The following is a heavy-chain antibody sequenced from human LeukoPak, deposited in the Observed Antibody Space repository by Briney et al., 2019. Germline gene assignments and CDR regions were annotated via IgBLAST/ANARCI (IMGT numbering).Heavy chain of an antibody. J-gene: IGHJ5*02. CDR2: MYPGDSDT. CDR3: ARQTDENWFDP. Sequence: GESLKISCKGSGYSFTSYWIGWVRQMPGKGPEWMGIMYPGDSDTRYSPSFQGQVTISADKSISTAYLQWSSLKASDTAMYYCARQTDENWFDPWGQGTLVTVSS. V-gene: IGHV5-51*01. CDR1: GYSFTSYW.